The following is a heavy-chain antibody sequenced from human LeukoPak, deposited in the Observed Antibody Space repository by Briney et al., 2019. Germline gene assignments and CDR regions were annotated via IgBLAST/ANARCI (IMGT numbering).Heavy chain of an antibody. V-gene: IGHV4-59*01. CDR3: ARYVDSPYYDILTGYYKGNDAFDI. CDR1: GGSISSYY. J-gene: IGHJ3*02. Sequence: SETLSLTCTVSGGSISSYYWSWIRQPPGKGLEWIGYIYCSGSTNYSPSLKSRVTISVDTSKNQFSLKLSSVTAADTAVYYCARYVDSPYYDILTGYYKGNDAFDIWGQGTMVTVSS. D-gene: IGHD3-9*01. CDR2: IYCSGST.